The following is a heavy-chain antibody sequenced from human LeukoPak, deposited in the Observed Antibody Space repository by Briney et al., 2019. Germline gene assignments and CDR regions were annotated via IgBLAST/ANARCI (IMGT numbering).Heavy chain of an antibody. V-gene: IGHV4-34*01. D-gene: IGHD2-8*02. Sequence: SETLSLTCAVYGGFFGGYYWTWIRQSPGKGLEWIGEINHSGWTNYNPSLESRVTISLDASRTQFSLKMNSLTAADTAVYFCARSLLWPTGASESWGQGTTVTISS. CDR3: ARSLLWPTGASES. CDR1: GGFFGGYY. CDR2: INHSGWT. J-gene: IGHJ3*02.